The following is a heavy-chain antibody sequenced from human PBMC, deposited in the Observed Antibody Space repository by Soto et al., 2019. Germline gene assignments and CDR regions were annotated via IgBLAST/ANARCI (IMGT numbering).Heavy chain of an antibody. D-gene: IGHD5-12*01. CDR2: ISYDGSNK. J-gene: IGHJ6*02. CDR1: GFTFSSYG. Sequence: PGGSLRLSCAASGFTFSSYGMHWVRQAPGKGLEWVVVISYDGSNKYYADYVKGRFTISRDNSKNTLFLQMNSLRAEDTAVYYCLRGYSEMATIVEYYYGMDVWGQGTTVTVSS. V-gene: IGHV3-30*03. CDR3: LRGYSEMATIVEYYYGMDV.